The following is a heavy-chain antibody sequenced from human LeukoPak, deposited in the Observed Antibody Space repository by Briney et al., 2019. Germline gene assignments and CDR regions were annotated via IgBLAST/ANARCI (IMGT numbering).Heavy chain of an antibody. Sequence: SETLSPTCTVSGGSISSSSYYWGWIRQPPGKGLEWIGSIYYSGSTYYNPSLKSRVTISVDTSKNQFSLKLSSVTAADTAVYYCAREIDYYFDYWGQGTLVTVSS. J-gene: IGHJ4*02. CDR3: AREIDYYFDY. V-gene: IGHV4-39*07. CDR1: GGSISSSSYY. CDR2: IYYSGST.